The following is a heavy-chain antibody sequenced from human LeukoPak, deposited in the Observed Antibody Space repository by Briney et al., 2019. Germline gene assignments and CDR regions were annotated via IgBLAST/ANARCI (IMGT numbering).Heavy chain of an antibody. J-gene: IGHJ5*02. CDR2: ISSGSSTI. V-gene: IGHV3-48*02. CDR3: ARDGTYYDILTGYYEPKWFDP. CDR1: GFTFSSNS. Sequence: GGSLRLSCAASGFTFSSNSMNWVRQAPGKGLEWVSYISSGSSTIYYADSVKGRFTISRDNDKNSLYVQMNSLRDEDTAVYYCARDGTYYDILTGYYEPKWFDPWGQGTLVTVSS. D-gene: IGHD3-9*01.